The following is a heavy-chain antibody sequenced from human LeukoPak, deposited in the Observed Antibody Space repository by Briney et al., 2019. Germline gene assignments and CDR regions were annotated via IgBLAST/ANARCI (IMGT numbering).Heavy chain of an antibody. V-gene: IGHV3-21*01. CDR3: ASHFIFLRYSSGWYTLDY. J-gene: IGHJ4*02. D-gene: IGHD6-19*01. CDR2: ISSSSSYI. Sequence: GGSLRLSCAASGLTFSSYSMNWVRQAPGKGLEWVSSISSSSSYIYYADSVKGRFTISRDNAKNSLYLQMNSLRAEDTAVYYCASHFIFLRYSSGWYTLDYWGRGTLVTVSS. CDR1: GLTFSSYS.